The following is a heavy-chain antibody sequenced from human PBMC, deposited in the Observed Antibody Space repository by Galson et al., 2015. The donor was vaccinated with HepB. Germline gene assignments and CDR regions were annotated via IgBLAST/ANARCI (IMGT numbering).Heavy chain of an antibody. CDR1: GGAFSRYA. J-gene: IGHJ4*02. D-gene: IGHD2-2*01. V-gene: IGHV1-69*13. CDR3: RYCASTTCHGGFDY. CDR2: IIPILHTA. Sequence: SVKASCKASGGAFSRYAITWVRQAPGQGLEWMGGIIPILHTANYAQRFQGRVTITADESTSTAYMELSSLRSEDTAVYYCRYCASTTCHGGFDYWGQGTLVTVSS.